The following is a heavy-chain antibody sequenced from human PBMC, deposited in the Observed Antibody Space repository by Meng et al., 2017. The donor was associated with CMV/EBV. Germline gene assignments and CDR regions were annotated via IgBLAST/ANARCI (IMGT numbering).Heavy chain of an antibody. CDR1: GGSLSGYY. D-gene: IGHD3-22*01. CDR3: ARVWDSGWDY. J-gene: IGHJ4*02. CDR2: INHSGST. V-gene: IGHV4-34*01. Sequence: QGQLLQWGAGLLKPSETLSLTCAVYGGSLSGYYWSWIRQPPGKGLEWIGEINHSGSTNYNPSLKSRVTISVDTSKNQFSLKLSSVTAADTAVYYCARVWDSGWDYWGQGTLVTVSS.